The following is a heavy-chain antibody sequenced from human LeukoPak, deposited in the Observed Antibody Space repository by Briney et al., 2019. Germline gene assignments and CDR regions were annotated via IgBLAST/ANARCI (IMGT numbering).Heavy chain of an antibody. CDR2: ISYDGSNK. D-gene: IGHD3-22*01. V-gene: IGHV3-30*18. CDR1: GFTFSSYG. Sequence: GGSLRLSCAASGFTFSSYGMHWVRQAPGKGLEWVAVISYDGSNKYYADSVKGRFTISRDNSKNTLYLQMNSLRAEDTAVYYCAKDRVPTMIVVVTPDYWGQGTLVTVSS. J-gene: IGHJ4*02. CDR3: AKDRVPTMIVVVTPDY.